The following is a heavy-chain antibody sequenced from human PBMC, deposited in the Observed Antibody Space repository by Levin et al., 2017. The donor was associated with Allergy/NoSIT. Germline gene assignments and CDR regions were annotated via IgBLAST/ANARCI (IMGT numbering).Heavy chain of an antibody. J-gene: IGHJ4*02. D-gene: IGHD3-3*01. Sequence: GGSLRLSCAASGFTFSSYEMNWVRRAPGKGLEWVSYISSTGSTIYSADSVKGRLTISRDNAKNSLYLHMNSLRADDTAVYYCARQLGNFWSGYNYFDYWGQGTLVTVSS. CDR1: GFTFSSYE. V-gene: IGHV3-48*03. CDR2: ISSTGSTI. CDR3: ARQLGNFWSGYNYFDY.